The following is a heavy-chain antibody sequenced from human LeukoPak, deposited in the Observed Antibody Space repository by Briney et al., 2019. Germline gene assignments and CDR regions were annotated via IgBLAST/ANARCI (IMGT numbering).Heavy chain of an antibody. CDR3: AKDQTMIVVVSGSDY. CDR2: ISAYNGNT. Sequence: ASVKVSCKASGYTFTSYGISWVRQAPGQGLEWMGWISAYNGNTNYAQKLQGRVTMTTDTSTSTAYMELRSLRSDDTAVYYCAKDQTMIVVVSGSDYWGQGTLVTVSS. D-gene: IGHD3-22*01. V-gene: IGHV1-18*01. J-gene: IGHJ4*02. CDR1: GYTFTSYG.